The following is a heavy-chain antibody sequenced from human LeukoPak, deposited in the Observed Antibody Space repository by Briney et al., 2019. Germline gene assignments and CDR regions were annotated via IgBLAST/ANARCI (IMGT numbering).Heavy chain of an antibody. J-gene: IGHJ4*02. D-gene: IGHD4-17*01. CDR3: ARGTVTTSH. V-gene: IGHV1-69*04. CDR2: IIPILGIA. CDR1: GGTFISYA. Sequence: SVKVSCTASGGTFISYAISWVRQAPGQGVEWMGRIIPILGIANYAQKFQGRVTITADKSTSTAYMELSSLRSEDTAVYYCARGTVTTSHWGQGTLVTVSS.